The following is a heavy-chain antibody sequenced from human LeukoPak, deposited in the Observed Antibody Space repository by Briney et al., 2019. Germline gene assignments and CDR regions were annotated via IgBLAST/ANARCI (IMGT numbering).Heavy chain of an antibody. Sequence: SGTLSLTCGVSGGSITSTNYWTWVRQPPGKGLEWIGEVNLQGSTNYNPSLMGRVAISVDMSENHISLQLTSVTAADTAVYYCAREGGPSRPLDYSGQGTLVTVSS. V-gene: IGHV4-4*02. CDR2: VNLQGST. CDR3: AREGGPSRPLDY. CDR1: GGSITSTNY. J-gene: IGHJ4*02.